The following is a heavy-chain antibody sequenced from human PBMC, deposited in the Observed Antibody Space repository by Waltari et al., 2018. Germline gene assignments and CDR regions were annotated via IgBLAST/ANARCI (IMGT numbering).Heavy chain of an antibody. J-gene: IGHJ5*02. D-gene: IGHD2-2*01. CDR3: ARHRSCSSTSCSEYNWFDP. V-gene: IGHV4-39*07. CDR1: GGSISSSSYY. Sequence: QLQLQESGPGLVKPSETLSLTCTVSGGSISSSSYYWGWIRQPPGQGLEWIGSIYYSGSTYYNPSLKSRVTISVDTSKNQFSLKLSSVTAADTAVYYCARHRSCSSTSCSEYNWFDPWGQGTLVTVSS. CDR2: IYYSGST.